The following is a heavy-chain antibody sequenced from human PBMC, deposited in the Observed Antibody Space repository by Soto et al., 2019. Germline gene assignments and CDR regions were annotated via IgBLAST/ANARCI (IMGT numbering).Heavy chain of an antibody. CDR1: GFTFSSYG. CDR3: ARDGVGSSSWYIIDY. V-gene: IGHV3-33*01. Sequence: SLRLSCAASGFTFSSYGMHWVRQAPGKGLEWVAVIWYDGSNKYYADSVKGRFTISRDNSKNTLYLQMNSLRAEDTAVYYCARDGVGSSSWYIIDYWGQGTLVTASS. J-gene: IGHJ4*02. D-gene: IGHD6-13*01. CDR2: IWYDGSNK.